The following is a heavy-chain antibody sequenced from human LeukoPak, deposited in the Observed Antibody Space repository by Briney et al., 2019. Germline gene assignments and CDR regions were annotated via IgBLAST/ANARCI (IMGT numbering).Heavy chain of an antibody. CDR1: GFTFSSYE. D-gene: IGHD5-18*01. Sequence: SGGSLRLSCAASGFTFSSYEMNWVRQAPGKGLEWVSYISSSGSTIYYADSVKGRFTISRDNAKNSLYLQMNSLRAEDTAVYYCARVPPDSYGYYYYYYMDVWGKGTTVTISS. CDR2: ISSSGSTI. V-gene: IGHV3-48*03. CDR3: ARVPPDSYGYYYYYYMDV. J-gene: IGHJ6*03.